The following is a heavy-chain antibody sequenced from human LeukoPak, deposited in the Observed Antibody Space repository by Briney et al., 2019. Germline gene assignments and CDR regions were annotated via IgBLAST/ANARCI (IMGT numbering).Heavy chain of an antibody. V-gene: IGHV1-2*02. CDR1: GYTFTSYY. D-gene: IGHD3-22*01. CDR2: INPNSGGT. CDR3: ARGPYYYDSSGYYQSRFDY. J-gene: IGHJ4*02. Sequence: ASVRVSCKASGYTFTSYYMHWVRQAPGQGLEWMGWINPNSGGTNYAQKFQGRVTMTRDTSISTAYMELSRLRSDDTAVYYCARGPYYYDSSGYYQSRFDYWGQGTLVTVSS.